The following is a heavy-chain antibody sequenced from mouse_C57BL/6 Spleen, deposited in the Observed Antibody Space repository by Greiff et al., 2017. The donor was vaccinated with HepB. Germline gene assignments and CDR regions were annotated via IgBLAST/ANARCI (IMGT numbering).Heavy chain of an antibody. CDR3: ARGERSEGFAY. Sequence: QVQLKESGAELVKPGASVKMSCKASGYTFTSYWITWVKQRPGQGLEWIGDIYPGSGSTNYNEKFKSKATLTVDTSSSTAYMQRSSLTSEDSAVYYGARGERSEGFAYWGQGTLVTVSA. CDR2: IYPGSGST. J-gene: IGHJ3*01. V-gene: IGHV1-55*01. CDR1: GYTFTSYW.